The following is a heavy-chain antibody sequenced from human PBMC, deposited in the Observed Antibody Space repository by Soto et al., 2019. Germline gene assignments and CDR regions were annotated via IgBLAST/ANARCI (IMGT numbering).Heavy chain of an antibody. CDR3: ARYLDTLEYNGMDV. D-gene: IGHD3-3*02. CDR2: IYPGDSDT. J-gene: IGHJ6*02. V-gene: IGHV5-51*01. Sequence: PGESLKISCKGSGYRFSTYWIGWVRQMPGKGLEWMGRIYPGDSDTRYSPSFQGQVTISADKSISTAYLQLSRLKASDTAMYYCARYLDTLEYNGMDVWGQGTTVTVSS. CDR1: GYRFSTYW.